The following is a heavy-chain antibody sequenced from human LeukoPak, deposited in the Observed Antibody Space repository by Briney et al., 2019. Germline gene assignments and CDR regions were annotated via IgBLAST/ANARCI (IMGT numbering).Heavy chain of an antibody. V-gene: IGHV4-59*01. CDR1: GGSISSYY. J-gene: IGHJ4*02. CDR2: IYYSGIT. CDR3: ARSERRYFDWSVDY. D-gene: IGHD3-9*01. Sequence: SETLSLTCTVSGGSISSYYWSWIRQPPGKGLEWIGYIYYSGITNYNPSLKSRVTISVDTSKNQFSLRVNSVTAADTAVYYCARSERRYFDWSVDYWGQGTLVTVSS.